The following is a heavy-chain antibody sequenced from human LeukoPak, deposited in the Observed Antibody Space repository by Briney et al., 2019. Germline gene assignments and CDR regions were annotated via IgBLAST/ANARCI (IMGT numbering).Heavy chain of an antibody. CDR1: GFIFSNFY. CDR2: IHRDGNTR. D-gene: IGHD2-2*01. J-gene: IGHJ4*02. Sequence: PGGSLRLSCAASGFIFSNFYMHWVRQGPGKGLVWVSRIHRDGNTRNYADSVKGRFTISRDSAKNTLYLQLNNLNAEDTAVYYCARGGCTSTSCLDHWGQGILVTVSS. CDR3: ARGGCTSTSCLDH. V-gene: IGHV3-74*01.